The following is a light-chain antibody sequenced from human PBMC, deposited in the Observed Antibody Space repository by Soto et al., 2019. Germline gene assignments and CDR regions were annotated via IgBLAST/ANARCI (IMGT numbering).Light chain of an antibody. V-gene: IGKV1-9*01. Sequence: DIQLTQSPSFLSASVGDRVTITCRASQGISNYLAWYQQKPGKAPNILIYVASTLQSGVPSRLSGSGSGTEFTITISSLQPEDLATYYCQQLFSFPPTFGQGTRLEIK. CDR1: QGISNY. CDR2: VAS. CDR3: QQLFSFPPT. J-gene: IGKJ5*01.